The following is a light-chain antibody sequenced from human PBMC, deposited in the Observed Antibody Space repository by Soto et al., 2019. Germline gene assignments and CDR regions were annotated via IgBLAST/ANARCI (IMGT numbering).Light chain of an antibody. CDR3: SSYTSSSTYV. Sequence: QSALTPPASVSGSPGQSITISCTGTSSDVGGYNYVSWYQQHPGKAPKLMIYEVSNRPSGVSNRFSDSKSGNTASLTISGVQAEHEAYHYFSSYTSSSTYVFGSGTKLTVI. V-gene: IGLV2-14*01. J-gene: IGLJ1*01. CDR1: SSDVGGYNY. CDR2: EVS.